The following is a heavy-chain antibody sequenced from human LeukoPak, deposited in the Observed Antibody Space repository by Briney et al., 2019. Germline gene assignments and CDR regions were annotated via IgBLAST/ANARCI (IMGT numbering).Heavy chain of an antibody. D-gene: IGHD3-22*01. Sequence: TGGSLRLSCAASGFTFSSYAMHWVRQAPGKGLEWVAVISYDGSNKYYADSAKGRFTISRDNSKNTLYLQMNSLRAEDTAVYYCARDQVTMIVDYYGMDVWGQGTTVTVSS. J-gene: IGHJ6*02. CDR2: ISYDGSNK. CDR3: ARDQVTMIVDYYGMDV. CDR1: GFTFSSYA. V-gene: IGHV3-30*04.